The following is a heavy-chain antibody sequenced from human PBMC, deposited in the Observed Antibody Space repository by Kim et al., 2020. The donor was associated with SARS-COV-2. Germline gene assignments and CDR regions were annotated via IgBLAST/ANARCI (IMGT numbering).Heavy chain of an antibody. CDR2: ISYDGKNN. J-gene: IGHJ6*02. D-gene: IGHD1-26*01. V-gene: IGHV3-30*03. CDR3: AREQAIVGAGDGLDV. Sequence: GGSLRLSCAASGFTFTHHAMHWVRQPPGKGLEWVAVISYDGKNNYYIDSVKGRFTISRDNSKNTLYLQMSSLRSEDTAMYYCAREQAIVGAGDGLDVWGLGTTVIVSS. CDR1: GFTFTHHA.